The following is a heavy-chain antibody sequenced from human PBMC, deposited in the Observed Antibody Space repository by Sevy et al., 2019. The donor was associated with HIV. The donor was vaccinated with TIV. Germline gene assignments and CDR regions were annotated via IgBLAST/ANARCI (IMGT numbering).Heavy chain of an antibody. V-gene: IGHV4-34*01. D-gene: IGHD5-18*01. Sequence: SETLSLTCAVYGGSFSGYYWSWIRQPPGKGLEWIGEINHSGSTNYNPSLKSRVTISVDTSKNQFSLKLSSVTAADTAVYYCARRRIEATAMVGNWFDPWGQGTLVTVSS. CDR3: ARRRIEATAMVGNWFDP. CDR2: INHSGST. CDR1: GGSFSGYY. J-gene: IGHJ5*02.